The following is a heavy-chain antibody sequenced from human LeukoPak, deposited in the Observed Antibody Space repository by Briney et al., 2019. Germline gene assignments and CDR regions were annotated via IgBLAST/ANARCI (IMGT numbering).Heavy chain of an antibody. J-gene: IGHJ4*02. CDR3: ARVIVGYYDSSGYPDY. D-gene: IGHD3-22*01. Sequence: SETLSLTCTVSGGSISSSSYYWGWIRQPPGNGLEWIGSIYYSGSTYYNPSLKSRVTISVDTSKNQFSLKLSSVTAADTAVYYCARVIVGYYDSSGYPDYWGQGTLVTVSS. V-gene: IGHV4-39*07. CDR1: GGSISSSSYY. CDR2: IYYSGST.